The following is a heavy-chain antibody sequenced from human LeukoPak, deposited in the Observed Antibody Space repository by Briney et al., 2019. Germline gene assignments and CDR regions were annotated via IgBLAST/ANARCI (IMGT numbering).Heavy chain of an antibody. CDR2: IIPILGIA. D-gene: IGHD6-6*01. J-gene: IGHJ4*02. V-gene: IGHV1-69*04. CDR1: GGTFSSYA. Sequence: SVKVSCKASGGTFSSYAISWVRQAPGQGLEWMGRIIPILGIANYAQKFQGRVTITADKSTSTAYMELSSLRSEDTAVYYCARDYSSSSGYHFDYWGQGTLVTVSS. CDR3: ARDYSSSSGYHFDY.